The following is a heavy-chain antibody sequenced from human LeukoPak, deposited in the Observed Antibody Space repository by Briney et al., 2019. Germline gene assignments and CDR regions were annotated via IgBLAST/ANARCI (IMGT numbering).Heavy chain of an antibody. D-gene: IGHD6-13*01. J-gene: IGHJ4*02. CDR2: INPSGSST. V-gene: IGHV1-46*01. CDR3: ARDRLTATARIAAAGTDY. CDR1: GYTFTSYY. Sequence: ASVKVSCKASGYTFTSYYMHWVRQAPGQGLEWMGIINPSGSSTSYAQKFQGRVTMTRDTSTSTVYMELSSLRSEDTAVYYCARDRLTATARIAAAGTDYWGQGTLVTVSS.